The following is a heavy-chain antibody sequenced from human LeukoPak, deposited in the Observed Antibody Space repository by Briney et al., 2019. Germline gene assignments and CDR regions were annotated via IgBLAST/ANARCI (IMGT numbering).Heavy chain of an antibody. D-gene: IGHD3-22*01. V-gene: IGHV4-59*01. CDR2: IYYSGTT. CDR1: TGSINSYY. CDR3: ARGRAEHFLYFYDSSGYPLLYFDS. Sequence: SETLSLTCTVSTGSINSYYWNWVRQPPGKGLEWVGYIYYSGTTKYNPSLKSRVTISLDTSKNQFSLRLSSVTAADTAVYYCARGRAEHFLYFYDSSGYPLLYFDSWGQGTLVTASS. J-gene: IGHJ4*02.